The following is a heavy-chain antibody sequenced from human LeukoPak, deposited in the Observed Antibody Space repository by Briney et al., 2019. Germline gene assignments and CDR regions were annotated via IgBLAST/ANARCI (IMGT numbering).Heavy chain of an antibody. CDR2: IYYSGST. CDR3: ARVGGSNYYYYGMDV. Sequence: SETLSLTCIVSGGSVSSGGHYWGWLRQPPGKGLEWIGYIYYSGSTNYNPSLKSRVTISADTSKNQFSLKLSSVTAADTAVCYCARVGGSNYYYYGMDVWGQGTTVTVSS. CDR1: GGSVSSGGHY. J-gene: IGHJ6*02. V-gene: IGHV4-61*08. D-gene: IGHD3-10*01.